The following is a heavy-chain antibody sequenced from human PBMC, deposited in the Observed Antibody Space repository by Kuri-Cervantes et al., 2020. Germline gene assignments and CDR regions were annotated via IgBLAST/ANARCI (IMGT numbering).Heavy chain of an antibody. J-gene: IGHJ5*02. Sequence: GSLRLSCAVYGGSFSGYYWSWIRQPPGKGLEWIGEINHSGSTNYNPSLKSRVTISVDKSKNQFSLKLSSVTAADTAVYYCARAYDYGDYVHWFDPWGQGTLVTVSS. CDR2: INHSGST. V-gene: IGHV4-34*01. D-gene: IGHD4-17*01. CDR1: GGSFSGYY. CDR3: ARAYDYGDYVHWFDP.